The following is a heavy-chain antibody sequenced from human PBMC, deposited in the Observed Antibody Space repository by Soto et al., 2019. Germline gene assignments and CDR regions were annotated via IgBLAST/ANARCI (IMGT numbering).Heavy chain of an antibody. D-gene: IGHD3-10*01. CDR1: GFTLSTYA. CDR2: ITGSGGST. Sequence: PGGSLRLSCVASGFTLSTYAMSWVRQAPGKGLEWVSGITGSGGSTYYADSVKGRFTISRDNSKSTVSLHMNSLRAEDTAVYYCVNHGGNPSGAFDFWVQGTRVT. J-gene: IGHJ3*01. V-gene: IGHV3-23*01. CDR3: VNHGGNPSGAFDF.